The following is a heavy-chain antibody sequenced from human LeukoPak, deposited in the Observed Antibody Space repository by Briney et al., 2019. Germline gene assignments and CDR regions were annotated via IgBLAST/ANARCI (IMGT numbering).Heavy chain of an antibody. CDR1: GFTFSSYA. D-gene: IGHD4-17*01. J-gene: IGHJ4*02. V-gene: IGHV3-30-3*01. CDR3: ARETGSAVGSTDFDY. Sequence: GGSLRLSCAASGFTFSSYAVHWVRQAPGKGLEWVAVIAYDGSNKYRADSVKGRFTISRDNSKNTLYLQMNSLRAEDTAVYYCARETGSAVGSTDFDYWGQGILVTVPS. CDR2: IAYDGSNK.